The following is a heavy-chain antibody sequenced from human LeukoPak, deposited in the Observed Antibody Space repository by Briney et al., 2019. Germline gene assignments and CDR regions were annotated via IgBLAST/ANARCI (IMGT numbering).Heavy chain of an antibody. CDR1: GGSISSYY. V-gene: IGHV4-59*01. CDR3: ARVGIAAADAFDI. J-gene: IGHJ3*02. CDR2: IYYSGST. D-gene: IGHD6-13*01. Sequence: SETLSLTCTVSGGSISSYYWSWIRQPPGKGLEWIGYIYYSGSTNYNPSLKSRVTISVDTSKNQFPLKLSSVTAADTAVYYCARVGIAAADAFDIWGQGTMVTVSS.